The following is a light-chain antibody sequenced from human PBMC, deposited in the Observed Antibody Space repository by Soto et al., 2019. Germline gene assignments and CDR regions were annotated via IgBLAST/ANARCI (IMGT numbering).Light chain of an antibody. J-gene: IGLJ1*01. Sequence: QPASVSGSPGQSITISCTGTSSDVGSYNLVSWYQQHPGKAPKLIISEVTVRPSGVSHRFSGSKSGNSASLTISGLQAEDEADYYCSSYTTTNTPYVCGSGTKVTVL. CDR3: SSYTTTNTPYV. V-gene: IGLV2-14*02. CDR1: SSDVGSYNL. CDR2: EVT.